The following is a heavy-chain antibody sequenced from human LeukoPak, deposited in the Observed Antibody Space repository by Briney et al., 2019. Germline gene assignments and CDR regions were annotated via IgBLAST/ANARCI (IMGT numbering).Heavy chain of an antibody. V-gene: IGHV4-4*07. J-gene: IGHJ4*02. Sequence: SETLSLTCTVSGGSISGDYWSWLRQPAGKGLEWIGRIYTSGSTNYNPSLKSRVTMSVDTSKNQFSLKLSSVTAADTAVYYCARAVGATTDYYFDYWGQGTLVTVSS. D-gene: IGHD1-26*01. CDR2: IYTSGST. CDR1: GGSISGDY. CDR3: ARAVGATTDYYFDY.